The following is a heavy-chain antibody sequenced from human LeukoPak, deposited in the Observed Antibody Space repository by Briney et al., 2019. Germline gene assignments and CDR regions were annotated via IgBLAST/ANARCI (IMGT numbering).Heavy chain of an antibody. V-gene: IGHV3-7*01. CDR3: ARSALFNSTAIAVAVAVFDY. D-gene: IGHD6-19*01. CDR1: GFTHSRLW. CDR2: KKPDGSEK. Sequence: PGGSLRLSWAASGFTHSRLWIRWLRPAPGKTLEGVANKKPDGSEKHDVASVKGRFTISRDNAQNSLYLQMTRLRDEETAVYYCARSALFNSTAIAVAVAVFDYWGPGTLVTVSS. J-gene: IGHJ4*02.